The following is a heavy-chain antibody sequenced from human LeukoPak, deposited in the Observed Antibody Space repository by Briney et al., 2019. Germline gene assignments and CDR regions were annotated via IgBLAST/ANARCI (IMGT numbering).Heavy chain of an antibody. J-gene: IGHJ4*02. V-gene: IGHV4-59*01. CDR1: GGSISSYY. Sequence: SETLSLTCTVSGGSISSYYWSWIRQPPGKGLEWIGYIYYSGSTNYNPSLKGRVTISVDTSKNQFSLKLSSVTAADTAVYYCARVEDCGGDCAYYFDYWGQGTLVTVSS. CDR3: ARVEDCGGDCAYYFDY. CDR2: IYYSGST. D-gene: IGHD2-21*02.